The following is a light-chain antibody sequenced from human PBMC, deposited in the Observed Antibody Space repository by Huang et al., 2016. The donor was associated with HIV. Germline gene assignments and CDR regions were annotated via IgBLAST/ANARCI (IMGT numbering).Light chain of an antibody. CDR1: QSIGPY. CDR2: DVS. J-gene: IGKJ4*01. Sequence: EIVLTQPPVTLSLSPGDRATLSCRASQSIGPYLAWSQQKSGQAPRLLIYDVSNRAAGVPARFSASGSETDFTLTIASLDPDDFAIYHCQQRSKWPLTVGGGTKVEMK. V-gene: IGKV3-11*01. CDR3: QQRSKWPLT.